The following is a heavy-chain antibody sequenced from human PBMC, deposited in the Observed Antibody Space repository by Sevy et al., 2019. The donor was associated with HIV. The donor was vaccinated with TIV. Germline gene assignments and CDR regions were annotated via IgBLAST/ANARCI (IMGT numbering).Heavy chain of an antibody. V-gene: IGHV1-69*13. CDR3: ARSISWYASFDY. J-gene: IGHJ4*02. Sequence: ASVKVSCKASGRTFNNYAISWVRQAPGQGLEWMGGIIPMLGTAYYVQKFQDRVTITADESTSTAYMELSSLRSEDTAVYYSARSISWYASFDYWGQGTLVTVSS. D-gene: IGHD6-13*01. CDR1: GRTFNNYA. CDR2: IIPMLGTA.